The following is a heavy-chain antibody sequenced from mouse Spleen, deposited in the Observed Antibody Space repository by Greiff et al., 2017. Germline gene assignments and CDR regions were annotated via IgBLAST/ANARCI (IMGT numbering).Heavy chain of an antibody. CDR3: TRDWDAFDY. CDR1: GYTFTDYE. V-gene: IGHV1-15*01. D-gene: IGHD4-1*01. CDR2: IDPETGGT. Sequence: QVQLQQSGAELVRPGASVTLSCKASGYTFTDYEMHWVKQTPVHGLEWIGAIDPETGGTAYKQKFKGKAILTADKSSSTAYMELRSLTSEDSAVYYCTRDWDAFDYWGQGTTLTVSS. J-gene: IGHJ2*01.